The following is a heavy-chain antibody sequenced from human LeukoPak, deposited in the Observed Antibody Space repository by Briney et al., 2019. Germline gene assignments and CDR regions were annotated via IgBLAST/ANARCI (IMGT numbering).Heavy chain of an antibody. CDR2: ISSSSSYI. CDR3: ARDGKWTGYRGAFDI. D-gene: IGHD3/OR15-3a*01. J-gene: IGHJ3*02. CDR1: GFTFSSYS. Sequence: GGSLRLSCAASGFTFSSYSMNWVRQAPGKGLEWVSSISSSSSYIYYADSVKGRFTISRDNAKNSLYLQMNSLRAEDTAVYYCARDGKWTGYRGAFDIWGQGTMVTVSS. V-gene: IGHV3-21*01.